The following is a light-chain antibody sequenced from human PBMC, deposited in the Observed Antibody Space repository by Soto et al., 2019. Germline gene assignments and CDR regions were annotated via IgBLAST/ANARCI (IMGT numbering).Light chain of an antibody. Sequence: YELTQPPSVSVAPGQTARITGWGNNIGGKSVHWYQQKPGQAPVLVVYDDSDRPSGIPERFSGSNSVNTATLTISRVAAGDEADYYCQVWESGRGVFGTGTKVTVL. CDR3: QVWESGRGV. CDR2: DDS. J-gene: IGLJ1*01. CDR1: NIGGKS. V-gene: IGLV3-21*02.